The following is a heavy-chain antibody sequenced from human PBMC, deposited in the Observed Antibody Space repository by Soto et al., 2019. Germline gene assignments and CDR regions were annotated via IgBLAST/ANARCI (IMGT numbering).Heavy chain of an antibody. J-gene: IGHJ4*02. CDR2: IFRTGDN. CDR1: GGSIGDNYY. Sequence: QLHLQESGPGLVKPSETLSLTCTVSGGSIGDNYYWGWLRQTPGKGLEWIGNIFRTGDNYFNPSPKRPLNKTKSTSQKQVPLELTSVTGADPAGFFWGRIPILQLWRYYVDQWGQGTLVTVSS. D-gene: IGHD5-18*01. CDR3: GRIPILQLWRYYVDQ. V-gene: IGHV4-38-2*02.